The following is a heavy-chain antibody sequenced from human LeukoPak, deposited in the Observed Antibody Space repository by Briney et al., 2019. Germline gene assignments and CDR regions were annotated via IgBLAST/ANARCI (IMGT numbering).Heavy chain of an antibody. CDR2: IYTSGIT. Sequence: PSETLSLTXTVSGDSMSSYYWSWIRQTAGKGLEWIGRIYTSGITNYNPSLKSRVTMSLDTSKKQFSLKLSSVTAADTAVYYCARLAVPAVMGAFDIWGQGTMVTVSS. J-gene: IGHJ3*02. CDR3: ARLAVPAVMGAFDI. V-gene: IGHV4-4*07. CDR1: GDSMSSYY. D-gene: IGHD2-2*01.